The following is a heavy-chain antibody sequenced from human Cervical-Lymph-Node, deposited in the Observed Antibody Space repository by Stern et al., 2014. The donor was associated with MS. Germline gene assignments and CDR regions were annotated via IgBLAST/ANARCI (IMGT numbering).Heavy chain of an antibody. V-gene: IGHV3-48*02. CDR1: GFTFSSYS. D-gene: IGHD3-3*01. CDR3: ARANYDFWSGNSSFQRYYYGMDV. J-gene: IGHJ6*02. CDR2: ISSSRSTI. Sequence: EVQLVESGGGLVQPGGSLILSCAASGFTFSSYSMNWVRQAPGKGLEWISYISSSRSTIYYADSVKGRFTISRDNAQNSLYLQMNSLRDEDTAVYYCARANYDFWSGNSSFQRYYYGMDVWGQGTTVTVSS.